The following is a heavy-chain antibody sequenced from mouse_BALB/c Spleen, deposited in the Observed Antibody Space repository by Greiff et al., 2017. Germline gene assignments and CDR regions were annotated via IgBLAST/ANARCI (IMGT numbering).Heavy chain of an antibody. Sequence: VQLKESGGDLVKPGGSLKLSCAASGFTFSSYGMSWVRQTPDKRLEWVATISSGGSYTYYPDSVKGRFTISRDNAKNTLYLQMSSLKSEDTAMYYCARESSGSYAMDYWGQGTSVTVSS. CDR1: GFTFSSYG. J-gene: IGHJ4*01. D-gene: IGHD3-1*01. CDR3: ARESSGSYAMDY. CDR2: ISSGGSYT. V-gene: IGHV5-6*01.